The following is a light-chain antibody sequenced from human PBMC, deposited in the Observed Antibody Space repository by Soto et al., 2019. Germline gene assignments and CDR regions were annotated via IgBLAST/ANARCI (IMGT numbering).Light chain of an antibody. CDR3: QSFASSLSGGV. V-gene: IGLV1-40*01. Sequence: QSVLTQPPSASGAPGQSVTISCTGSSTNIGAGYDVNWYQQFPGTAPKLLIFGNSNRPSGVPDRFSGSKSGTSASLAISGLQAEDEADYSCQSFASSLSGGVFGGGTQLTVL. CDR2: GNS. J-gene: IGLJ2*01. CDR1: STNIGAGYD.